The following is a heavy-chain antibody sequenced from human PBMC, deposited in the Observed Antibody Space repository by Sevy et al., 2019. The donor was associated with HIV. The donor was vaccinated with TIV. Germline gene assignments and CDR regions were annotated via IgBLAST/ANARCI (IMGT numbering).Heavy chain of an antibody. D-gene: IGHD2-8*01. CDR3: SIGADCSNGVCYPRGFDP. V-gene: IGHV1-69*13. CDR1: GGTLTNYA. CDR2: IVPVFGTS. Sequence: ASVKVSCKASGGTLTNYAISWVRQAPGQGLEWMGEIVPVFGTSHHARSFQGRVTITADESTSTAYMELRSLRSEDTAVNYCSIGADCSNGVCYPRGFDPWGQGTLVTVSS. J-gene: IGHJ5*02.